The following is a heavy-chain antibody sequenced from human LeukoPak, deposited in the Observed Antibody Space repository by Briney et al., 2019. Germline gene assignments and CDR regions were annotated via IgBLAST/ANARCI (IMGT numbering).Heavy chain of an antibody. J-gene: IGHJ6*02. Sequence: SETLSLTCTVSGGSISSSSYYWGWIRQPPGKGLEWIGSIYYSGSTYYNPSLKSRVTISVDTSKNQFSLKLSSVTAADTAVYYCARTYCSSTSCYRHYYYCYGMDVWGQGTTVTVSS. CDR2: IYYSGST. CDR1: GGSISSSSYY. D-gene: IGHD2-2*01. CDR3: ARTYCSSTSCYRHYYYCYGMDV. V-gene: IGHV4-39*01.